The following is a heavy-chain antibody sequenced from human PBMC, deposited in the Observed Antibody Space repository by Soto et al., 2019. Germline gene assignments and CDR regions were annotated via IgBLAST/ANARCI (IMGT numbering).Heavy chain of an antibody. CDR2: IFSSGEE. V-gene: IGHV2-26*01. Sequence: GPTLVNPTETLTLTCTVSGFSLRDLRMGVSWIRQPPGKALEWLAHIFSSGEESYTTSLKSRLTISKDTSKSQVVLTMTNMDPVETAKYYCERIPQGRDLTDYWGQGTLVTVSS. CDR3: ERIPQGRDLTDY. CDR1: GFSLRDLRMG. J-gene: IGHJ4*02. D-gene: IGHD3-10*01.